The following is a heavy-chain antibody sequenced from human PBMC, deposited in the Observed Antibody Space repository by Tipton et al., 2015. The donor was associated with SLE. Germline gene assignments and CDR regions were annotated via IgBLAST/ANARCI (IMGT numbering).Heavy chain of an antibody. CDR2: VSAYNGNT. CDR1: GYTFTSYG. V-gene: IGHV1-18*04. CDR3: ARDLHTWGYYFGSGP. Sequence: QSGAEVKEPGASVKVSCKASGYTFTSYGISWVRQAPGQGLEWMGWVSAYNGNTNYAQKLQGRVTMTTDTSTSTAYMELRSLRSDDTAVYYCARDLHTWGYYFGSGPWGQGTLVTVSS. D-gene: IGHD3-10*01. J-gene: IGHJ5*02.